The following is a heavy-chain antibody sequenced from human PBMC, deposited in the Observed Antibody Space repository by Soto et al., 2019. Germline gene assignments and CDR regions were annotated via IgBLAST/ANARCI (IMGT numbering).Heavy chain of an antibody. D-gene: IGHD3-10*01. J-gene: IGHJ6*02. CDR3: AKNIGAHGSGGGDV. CDR2: ISWNGGSS. CDR1: GFTFGSYT. Sequence: DEQLVESGGAVVQPGGSLRLSCEASGFTFGSYTMHWVRQAPGKGLEWVSLISWNGGSSFYADSVKGRFTISRDNSRDSLYLQMNSLRPEDSALYYCAKNIGAHGSGGGDVWGHGTTVTVSS. V-gene: IGHV3-43*01.